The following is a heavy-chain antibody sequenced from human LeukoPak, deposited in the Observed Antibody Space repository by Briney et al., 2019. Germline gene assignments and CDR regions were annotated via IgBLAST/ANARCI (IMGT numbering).Heavy chain of an antibody. CDR1: GYSISSGYY. CDR3: ASERQWRELDY. D-gene: IGHD1-1*01. Sequence: SETLSPTCTVSGYSISSGYYWGWIRQPPGKGLEWIGEIYHSGTTNYNPSLKSRVTISVDKSKNQFSLKLSSVTAADTAVYYCASERQWRELDYWGQGTLVTVSS. V-gene: IGHV4-38-2*02. J-gene: IGHJ4*02. CDR2: IYHSGTT.